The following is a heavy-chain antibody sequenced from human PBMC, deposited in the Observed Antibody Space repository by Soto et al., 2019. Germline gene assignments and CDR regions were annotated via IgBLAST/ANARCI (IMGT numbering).Heavy chain of an antibody. D-gene: IGHD4-4*01. CDR2: IYHSGST. Sequence: QLQLQESGSGLVKPSQTLSLTCAVSGGSISSGGYSWSWIRQPPGKGLEWIGYIYHSGSTYYNPSLKSRVTISVDRSKNQFSLKLSSVTAADTAVYYCARFKATVKDDAFDIWGQGTMVTVSS. V-gene: IGHV4-30-2*01. CDR3: ARFKATVKDDAFDI. J-gene: IGHJ3*02. CDR1: GGSISSGGYS.